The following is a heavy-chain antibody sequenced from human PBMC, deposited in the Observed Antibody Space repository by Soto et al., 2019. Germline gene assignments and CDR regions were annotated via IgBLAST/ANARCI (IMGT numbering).Heavy chain of an antibody. CDR3: AYDSSGYSSGDYYYGMDV. D-gene: IGHD3-22*01. CDR1: GFTVSSNY. V-gene: IGHV3-66*01. CDR2: IYSGGST. J-gene: IGHJ6*02. Sequence: EVQLVESGGGLVQPGGSLRLSCAASGFTVSSNYMSWVRQAPGKGLEWVSVIYSGGSTYYADSVKGRFTISRDNSKNTLYLQMNSLRAEDTAVYYGAYDSSGYSSGDYYYGMDVWGQGTTVTVSS.